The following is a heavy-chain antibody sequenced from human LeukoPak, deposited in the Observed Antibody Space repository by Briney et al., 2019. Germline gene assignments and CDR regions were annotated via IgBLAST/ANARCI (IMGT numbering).Heavy chain of an antibody. V-gene: IGHV1-24*01. CDR2: FDPEDGET. J-gene: IGHJ4*02. CDR1: GYTLTELS. D-gene: IGHD3-10*01. CDR3: ARGRRGYGSGSYSRSPTPYYFDY. Sequence: ASVKISCKVSGYTLTELSMHWVRQAPGKGLEWMGGFDPEDGETIYAQKFQGRVTMTRNTSISTAYMELSSLRSEDTAVYYCARGRRGYGSGSYSRSPTPYYFDYWGQGTLVTVSS.